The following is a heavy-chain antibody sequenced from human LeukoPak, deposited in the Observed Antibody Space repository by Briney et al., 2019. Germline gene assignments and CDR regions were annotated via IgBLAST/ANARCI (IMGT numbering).Heavy chain of an antibody. V-gene: IGHV3-74*01. CDR1: GLTGSHNY. D-gene: IGHD1-26*01. Sequence: GGSLRLSCAASGLTGSHNYVSWVRQAPGEGLVWVSNVNGEGGSTNYADSVKGRFTISRDNAKNTLYLQMNSLRAEDTAVYYCARESTKYFDYWGQGTLVTVSS. CDR2: VNGEGGST. J-gene: IGHJ4*02. CDR3: ARESTKYFDY.